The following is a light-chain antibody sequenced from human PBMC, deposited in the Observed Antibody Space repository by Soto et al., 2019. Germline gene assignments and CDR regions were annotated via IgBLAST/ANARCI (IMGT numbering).Light chain of an antibody. CDR3: QQYNGNPWT. Sequence: DIQMTQSPSTLSASVGDRVTITCLASQSISSWLAWYQQKPGKAPNLLIYDASSLESGVPSRFSGSGSGTEFTLTISRLQPDDFETYYCQQYNGNPWTFGQGTKVEIK. CDR1: QSISSW. J-gene: IGKJ1*01. CDR2: DAS. V-gene: IGKV1-5*01.